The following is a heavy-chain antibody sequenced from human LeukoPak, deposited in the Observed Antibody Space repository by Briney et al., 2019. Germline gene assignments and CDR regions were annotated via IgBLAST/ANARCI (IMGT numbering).Heavy chain of an antibody. CDR3: ARVAAAAGNRFDWFDP. Sequence: SVKVSCKASGGTFSSYAISWVRQAPGQGLEWMGGIIPIFGTANYAQKLQGRVTMTTDTSTSTAYMELRSLRSDDTAVYYCARVAAAAGNRFDWFDPWGQGTLVTVSS. J-gene: IGHJ5*02. CDR1: GGTFSSYA. D-gene: IGHD6-13*01. V-gene: IGHV1-69*05. CDR2: IIPIFGTA.